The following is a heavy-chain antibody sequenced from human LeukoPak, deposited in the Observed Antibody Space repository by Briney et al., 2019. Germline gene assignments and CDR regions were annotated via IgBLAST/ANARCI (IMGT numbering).Heavy chain of an antibody. CDR3: ARSIYGGNSPSRPLDY. Sequence: PSQTLPLTCTVSGGSINSGGYYWNWIRQHPGKGLEWIGYIYYSGSTSYNPSLKSRLTISVDTSKNQFSLRLSSVTAADTAVYYCARSIYGGNSPSRPLDYWGQGTLVTVSS. V-gene: IGHV4-31*03. CDR1: GGSINSGGYY. CDR2: IYYSGST. D-gene: IGHD4-23*01. J-gene: IGHJ4*02.